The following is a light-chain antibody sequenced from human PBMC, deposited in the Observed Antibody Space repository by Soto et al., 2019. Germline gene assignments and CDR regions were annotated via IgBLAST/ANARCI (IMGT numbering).Light chain of an antibody. CDR2: AVT. CDR3: SSYTTSGTVV. V-gene: IGLV2-14*03. Sequence: QSALTQPASVSGSPGQSITISCTGSSSDVGGYDYVCWYQQYPGKAPKLIIYAVTDRPSGVSNRFSGSKSGNTASLIISGLQAEDEADYYCSSYTTSGTVVFGGGTQLTVL. J-gene: IGLJ2*01. CDR1: SSDVGGYDY.